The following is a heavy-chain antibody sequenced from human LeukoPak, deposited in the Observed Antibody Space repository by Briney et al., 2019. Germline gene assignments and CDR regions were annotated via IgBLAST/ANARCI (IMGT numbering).Heavy chain of an antibody. CDR3: ARVRLLSLFDY. J-gene: IGHJ4*02. D-gene: IGHD5-12*01. V-gene: IGHV4-30-4*08. CDR2: IYYSGST. CDR1: GGSISSGGYY. Sequence: PSETLSLTCTVSGGSISSGGYYWSWIRQPPGKGLEWIGYIYYSGSTYYNPSLKSRVTISVDTSKNQFSLKLSSVTAADTAVYYCARVRLLSLFDYWGQGTLVTVSS.